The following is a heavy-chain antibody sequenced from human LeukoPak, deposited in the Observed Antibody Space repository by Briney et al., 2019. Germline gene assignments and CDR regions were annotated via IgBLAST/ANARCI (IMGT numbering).Heavy chain of an antibody. V-gene: IGHV3-30*02. CDR3: AKDMYYDFWSGYPDY. Sequence: GGSLRLSCAASGLTFSSYGMHWVRQAPGKGLEWVAFIRYDGSNKYYADSVKGRFTISRDNSKNTLYLQMNSLRAEDTAVYYCAKDMYYDFWSGYPDYWGQGTLVTVSS. J-gene: IGHJ4*02. CDR2: IRYDGSNK. D-gene: IGHD3-3*01. CDR1: GLTFSSYG.